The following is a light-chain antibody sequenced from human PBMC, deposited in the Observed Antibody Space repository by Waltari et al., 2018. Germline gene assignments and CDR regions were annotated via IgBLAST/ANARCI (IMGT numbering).Light chain of an antibody. V-gene: IGKV3-20*01. CDR2: GAS. CDR3: QQYGSSIMYT. J-gene: IGKJ2*01. CDR1: QSLTKRY. Sequence: VLTQAPGTLSLSPGESATLSCRASQSLTKRYLAWDQPKPGQAPRLVIYGASSRAAGIPDKFSGSGAGTDFTLTISRLEPEDFAVYYCQQYGSSIMYTFGQGTKLEIK.